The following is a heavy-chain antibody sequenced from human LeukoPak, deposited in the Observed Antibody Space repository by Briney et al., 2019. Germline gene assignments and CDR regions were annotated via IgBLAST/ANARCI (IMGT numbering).Heavy chain of an antibody. J-gene: IGHJ4*02. CDR2: ISSSSSYI. CDR1: GFTFSSYS. D-gene: IGHD4-23*01. CDR3: ARGGTTVVSSLLFDY. Sequence: GGSLRLSCAASGFTFSSYSMNWVRQAPGEGLEWVSSISSSSSYIYYADSVKGRFTISRDNAKNSLYLQMNSLRAEDTAVYYCARGGTTVVSSLLFDYWGQGTLVTVSS. V-gene: IGHV3-21*01.